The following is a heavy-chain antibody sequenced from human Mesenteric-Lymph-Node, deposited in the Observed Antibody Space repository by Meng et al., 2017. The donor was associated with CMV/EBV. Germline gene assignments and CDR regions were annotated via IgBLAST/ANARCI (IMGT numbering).Heavy chain of an antibody. V-gene: IGHV1-2*06. CDR1: GYNFSVYW. J-gene: IGHJ4*02. CDR2: INNNTGGT. Sequence: CKASGYNFSVYWMNWVRQAPGQGLGWMGRINNNTGGTNDAQKFQGRVTMTRDTSTTTDYMELSGLTYDDTAVYYCARSPNARRIDYWGQGTLVTVSS. CDR3: ARSPNARRIDY.